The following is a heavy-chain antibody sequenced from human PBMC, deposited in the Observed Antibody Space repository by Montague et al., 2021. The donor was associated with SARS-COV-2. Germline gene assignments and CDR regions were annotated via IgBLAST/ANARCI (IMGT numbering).Heavy chain of an antibody. J-gene: IGHJ5*02. D-gene: IGHD2-2*01. Sequence: YYNPSLKSRLTISVDPSKNRFSLKLSSVTAADTAMYYCARARVLVPTTRNWFDPWGQGTLVTVSA. CDR3: ARARVLVPTTRNWFDP. V-gene: IGHV4-31*02.